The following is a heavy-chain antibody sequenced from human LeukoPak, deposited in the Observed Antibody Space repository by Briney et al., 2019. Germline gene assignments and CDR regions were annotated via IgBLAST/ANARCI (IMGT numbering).Heavy chain of an antibody. V-gene: IGHV3-33*01. D-gene: IGHD2-15*01. J-gene: IGHJ3*02. Sequence: GGSLRLSCAASGFAFSTYGMHWVRQAPGKGLEWGAVIWYDGSNKYYADSVKGRFTISRDNSKNTLYLQMNSLRAEDTPVYYCARYCSGGSCYPDDAFDIWGQATMVTVSS. CDR1: GFAFSTYG. CDR3: ARYCSGGSCYPDDAFDI. CDR2: IWYDGSNK.